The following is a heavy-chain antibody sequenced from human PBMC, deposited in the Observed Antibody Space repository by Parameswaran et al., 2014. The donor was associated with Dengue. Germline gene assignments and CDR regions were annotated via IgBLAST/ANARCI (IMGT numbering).Heavy chain of an antibody. CDR1: GFTVSSNY. D-gene: IGHD6-13*01. V-gene: IGHV3-66*04. CDR2: IYSGGST. CDR3: ARHLVAAAVFDY. J-gene: IGHJ4*02. Sequence: GGSLRLSCAASGFTVSSNYMSWVRQAPGKGLEWVSVIYSGGSTYYADSVKGRFTISRDNSKNTLYLQMNSLRAEDTAVYYCARHLVAAAVFDYWGQGTLVTVSS.